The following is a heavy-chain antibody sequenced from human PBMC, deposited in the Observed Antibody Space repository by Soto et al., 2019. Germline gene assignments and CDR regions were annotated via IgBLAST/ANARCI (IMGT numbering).Heavy chain of an antibody. V-gene: IGHV3-48*02. D-gene: IGHD3-22*01. Sequence: GGSLRLSCAASGFAFSIYSMNWVRQAPGKGLEWVSQIGGARSSTIYYADSVKGRFTISRDNAKNSLYLQMNSLRDEDTAVYYCARDFGYDDVWGQGTTVTVSS. CDR2: IGGARSSTI. CDR3: ARDFGYDDV. J-gene: IGHJ6*02. CDR1: GFAFSIYS.